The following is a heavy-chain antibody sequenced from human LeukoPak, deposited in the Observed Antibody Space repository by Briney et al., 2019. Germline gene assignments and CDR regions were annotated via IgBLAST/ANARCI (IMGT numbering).Heavy chain of an antibody. CDR3: ARDRGRDTGGYYYHMDV. CDR1: GDSISNYY. D-gene: IGHD2-8*02. CDR2: IYYSGST. J-gene: IGHJ6*03. V-gene: IGHV4-59*01. Sequence: PSETLSLTCTVSGDSISNYYWNWIRQTPGKGLEWIGYIYYSGSTLYNPSLKSRVTISVDKSKNQISLLMNSVTAADTAVYYCARDRGRDTGGYYYHMDVWGKGTTVSVS.